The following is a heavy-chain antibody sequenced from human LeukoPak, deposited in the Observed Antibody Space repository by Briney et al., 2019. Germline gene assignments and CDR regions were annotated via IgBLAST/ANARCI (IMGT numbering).Heavy chain of an antibody. J-gene: IGHJ4*02. Sequence: GGSLRLSCAVSGFTVSSNYMSWVRQAPGKGLEWVSYISSSGSTIYYADSVKGRFTISRDNAKNSLYLQMNSLRAEDTAVYYCARGEGYCSSTSCWGSGYWGQGTLVTVSS. V-gene: IGHV3-11*04. D-gene: IGHD2-2*01. CDR3: ARGEGYCSSTSCWGSGY. CDR1: GFTVSSNY. CDR2: ISSSGSTI.